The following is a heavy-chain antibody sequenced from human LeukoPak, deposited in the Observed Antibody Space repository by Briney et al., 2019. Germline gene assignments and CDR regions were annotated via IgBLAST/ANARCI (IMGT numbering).Heavy chain of an antibody. CDR2: IYHSGST. Sequence: PSETLSLTCAVSGYSISSGYYWGWIRQPPGKGLEWIGSIYHSGSTYYNPSLKSRVTISVDTSKNQFSLKLSSVTAADTAVYYCARRVWGRLDYWGRGTLVTVSS. CDR1: GYSISSGYY. CDR3: ARRVWGRLDY. D-gene: IGHD7-27*01. J-gene: IGHJ4*02. V-gene: IGHV4-38-2*01.